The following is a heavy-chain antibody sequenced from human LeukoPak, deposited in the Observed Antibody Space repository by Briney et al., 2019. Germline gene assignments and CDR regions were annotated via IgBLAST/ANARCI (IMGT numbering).Heavy chain of an antibody. D-gene: IGHD1-26*01. CDR2: LSSNGGST. J-gene: IGHJ4*02. Sequence: PGGSLRLSCAASGFTFSSYAMHGVRQAPGKGLEYVSALSSNGGSTYYANSVKGRFTISSDNSKTTLYLQMGSLRAEDMAVYYCARLLGSHYDFDYWGQGTLVTVSS. V-gene: IGHV3-64*01. CDR3: ARLLGSHYDFDY. CDR1: GFTFSSYA.